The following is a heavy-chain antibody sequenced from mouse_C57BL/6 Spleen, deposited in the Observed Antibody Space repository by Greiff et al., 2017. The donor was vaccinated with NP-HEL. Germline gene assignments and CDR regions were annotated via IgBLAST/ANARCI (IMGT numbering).Heavy chain of an antibody. J-gene: IGHJ4*01. V-gene: IGHV1-55*01. CDR1: GYTFTSYW. D-gene: IGHD2-2*01. Sequence: QVQLQQPGAELVKPGASVKMSCKASGYTFTSYWITWVKQRPGQGLEWIGDIYPGSGSTNYNEKFKSKATLTVDTSSSTAYMQLSSLTSEDSAVYYCARYGYDENAMDYWGQGTSVTVSS. CDR3: ARYGYDENAMDY. CDR2: IYPGSGST.